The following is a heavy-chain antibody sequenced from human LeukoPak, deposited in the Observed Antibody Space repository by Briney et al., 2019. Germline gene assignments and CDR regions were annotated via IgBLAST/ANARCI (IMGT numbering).Heavy chain of an antibody. V-gene: IGHV1-69*04. D-gene: IGHD3-22*01. CDR1: GGTFSSYA. CDR3: AREVDSYYYDSSGYY. J-gene: IGHJ4*02. Sequence: SVKVSCKASGGTFSSYAISWVRQAPGQGLEWMGRIIPILGVANYAQKFQGRVTITADKSTSTAYMELSSLRSEDTAVYYCAREVDSYYYDSSGYYWGQGTLVTVSS. CDR2: IIPILGVA.